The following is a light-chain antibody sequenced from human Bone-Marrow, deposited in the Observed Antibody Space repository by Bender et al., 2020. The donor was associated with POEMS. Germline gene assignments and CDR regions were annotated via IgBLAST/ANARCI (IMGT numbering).Light chain of an antibody. CDR3: QVWDSSADHPV. J-gene: IGLJ2*01. CDR1: TLPKKF. CDR2: DDD. V-gene: IGLV3-21*02. Sequence: SYELTQPPSVSVSPGQTAEISCSGYTLPKKFTHWYQLKSGQAPLLVINDDDDRPSGIPERFSGSNSGDTATLTISRVEDGDEADYFCQVWDSSADHPVFGGGTKLTVL.